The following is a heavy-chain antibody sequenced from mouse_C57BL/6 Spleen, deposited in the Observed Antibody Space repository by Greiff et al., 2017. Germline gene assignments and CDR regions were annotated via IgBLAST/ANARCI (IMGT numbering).Heavy chain of an antibody. CDR1: GYTFTSYC. Sequence: QVQLQQSGAELVKPGASVKLSCKASGYTFTSYCMHWVKQRPGRGLEWIGRIDPNSGGTKYNEKFKSKATLTVDKPSSTAYMQLSSLTSEDSAVXYSVRCGGYDPDYCDYWGQGTTLTVSA. CDR3: VRCGGYDPDYCDY. CDR2: IDPNSGGT. J-gene: IGHJ2*01. D-gene: IGHD2-2*01. V-gene: IGHV1-72*01.